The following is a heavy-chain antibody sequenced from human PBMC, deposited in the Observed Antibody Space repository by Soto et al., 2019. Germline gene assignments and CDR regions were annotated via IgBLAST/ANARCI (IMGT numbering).Heavy chain of an antibody. Sequence: QVQVQQWGAGLLKPSETLSLTCAVYGGSFNDYWWSWIRQSPGGGLEWIGEIFQSVTTNYNPSLNSRVTMSIDTSKSQVSLKLTSVTAADTATYYCARGRSYTWTFGGQGSLVAVSS. CDR3: ARGRSYTWTF. J-gene: IGHJ4*02. CDR2: IFQSVTT. D-gene: IGHD3-3*01. V-gene: IGHV4-34*02. CDR1: GGSFNDYW.